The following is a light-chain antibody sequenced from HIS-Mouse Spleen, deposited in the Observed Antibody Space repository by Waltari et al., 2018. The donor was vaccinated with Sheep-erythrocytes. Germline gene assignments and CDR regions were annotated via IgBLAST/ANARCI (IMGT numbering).Light chain of an antibody. CDR2: DVS. V-gene: IGLV2-11*01. CDR1: SSDVGRYNY. J-gene: IGLJ1*01. CDR3: CSYAGSYNHV. Sequence: QSALTQPRSVSGSPGQSVTISCPGPSSDVGRYNYVSWYQQHPGKAPKLMIYDVSKRPSWVPDRFSGSKSGNTASLTISGLQAEDEADYYCCSYAGSYNHVFATGTKVTVL.